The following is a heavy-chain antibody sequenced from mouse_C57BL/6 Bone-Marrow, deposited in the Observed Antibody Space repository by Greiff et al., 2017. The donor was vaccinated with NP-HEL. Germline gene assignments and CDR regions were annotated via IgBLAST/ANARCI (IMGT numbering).Heavy chain of an antibody. CDR3: AREGLSLYAMDY. J-gene: IGHJ4*01. Sequence: QVQLQQPGAELVKPGASVKLSCKASGYTFTSYWMQWVKQRPGQGLEWIGEIDPSDSYTNYNQKFKGKATLTVDTSSSTAYMQLSSLTSEDSAVYYWAREGLSLYAMDYWGQGTSVTVSS. D-gene: IGHD3-1*01. CDR1: GYTFTSYW. V-gene: IGHV1-50*01. CDR2: IDPSDSYT.